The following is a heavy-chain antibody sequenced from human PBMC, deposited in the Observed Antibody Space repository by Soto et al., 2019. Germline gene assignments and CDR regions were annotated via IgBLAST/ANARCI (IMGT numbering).Heavy chain of an antibody. CDR3: ARTPPPGIAAAGTRGRVWFDP. D-gene: IGHD6-13*01. CDR1: GFTVSSNY. CDR2: IYSGGST. Sequence: GGSLRLSCAASGFTVSSNYMSWVRQAPGKGLEWVSVIYSGGSTYYADSVKGRFTISRDNSKNTLYLQMNSLRAEDTAVYYCARTPPPGIAAAGTRGRVWFDPWGQGTLVTVSS. J-gene: IGHJ5*02. V-gene: IGHV3-53*01.